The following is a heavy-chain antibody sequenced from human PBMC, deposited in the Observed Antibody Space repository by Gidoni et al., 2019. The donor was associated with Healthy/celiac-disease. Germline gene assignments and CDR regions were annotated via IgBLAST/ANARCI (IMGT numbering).Heavy chain of an antibody. D-gene: IGHD1-26*01. J-gene: IGHJ4*02. CDR1: GFTFSSYA. Sequence: QVQLVESGGGVVQPGRSLRLSCAASGFTFSSYAMHWVRQAPGKGLEWVAVISYDGSNKYYADSVKGRFTISRDNSKNTLYLQMNSLRAEDTAVYYCARDPSRSGSYLDYWGQGTLVTVSS. V-gene: IGHV3-30-3*01. CDR2: ISYDGSNK. CDR3: ARDPSRSGSYLDY.